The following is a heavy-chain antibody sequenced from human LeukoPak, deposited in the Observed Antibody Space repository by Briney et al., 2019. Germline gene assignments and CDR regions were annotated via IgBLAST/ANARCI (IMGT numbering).Heavy chain of an antibody. CDR3: ASLKQWSFDS. Sequence: GGSLRLSCAASGFTFSDYYMSWIRQAPGKGLEWVSYISSSGSTIYYADSVKGRFTISRDNSKNTLYLQMNSLRADDTAVYYCASLKQWSFDSWGQGTLVTVSS. D-gene: IGHD6-19*01. V-gene: IGHV3-11*01. CDR2: ISSSGSTI. J-gene: IGHJ4*02. CDR1: GFTFSDYY.